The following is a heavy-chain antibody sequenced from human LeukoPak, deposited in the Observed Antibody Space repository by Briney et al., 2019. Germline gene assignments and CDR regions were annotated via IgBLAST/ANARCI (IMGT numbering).Heavy chain of an antibody. CDR1: GFTFSSYS. Sequence: GRSLRLSCATSGFTFSSYSMNWVRQAPGKGLEWDSYISSSSSVRYYAGSAKGRFTSSRDNAKNSLYLQMNSLRDEDTAVYYCARDRPPGSTGWYLGYWGQGTLVTVSS. V-gene: IGHV3-48*02. D-gene: IGHD6-19*01. CDR2: ISSSSSVR. CDR3: ARDRPPGSTGWYLGY. J-gene: IGHJ4*02.